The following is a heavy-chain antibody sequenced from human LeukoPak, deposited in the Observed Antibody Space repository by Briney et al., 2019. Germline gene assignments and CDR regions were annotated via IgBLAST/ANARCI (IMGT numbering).Heavy chain of an antibody. D-gene: IGHD2-15*01. V-gene: IGHV3-30-3*01. Sequence: GRSLRLSCAASGFNFSSYAMHWVRQAPGKGLEWVAVISYDGSNKYYADSVKGRFTISRDNSKNTLYLQMNSLRAEDTAVYYCARDGSYCSGGSCYGDAFDIWGQGTTVTVSS. CDR1: GFNFSSYA. CDR3: ARDGSYCSGGSCYGDAFDI. J-gene: IGHJ3*02. CDR2: ISYDGSNK.